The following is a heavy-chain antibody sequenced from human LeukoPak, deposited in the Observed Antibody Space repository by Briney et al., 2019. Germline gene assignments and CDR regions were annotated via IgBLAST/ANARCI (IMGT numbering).Heavy chain of an antibody. D-gene: IGHD3-9*01. V-gene: IGHV1-8*01. Sequence: GASVKVSCKASGYTFTSYGINWVRQAPGQGLEWMGWISAYNSNTHYAQKFQGRVTITRNTSISTAYMELSSLRSEDTAVYYCARKMHDILTGYYKDYYYYYMDVWGKGTTVTVSS. CDR3: ARKMHDILTGYYKDYYYYYMDV. CDR2: ISAYNSNT. CDR1: GYTFTSYG. J-gene: IGHJ6*03.